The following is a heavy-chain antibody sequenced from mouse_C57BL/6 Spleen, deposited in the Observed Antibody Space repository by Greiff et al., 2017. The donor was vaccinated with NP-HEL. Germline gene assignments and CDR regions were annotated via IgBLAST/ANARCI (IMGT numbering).Heavy chain of an antibody. CDR2: INPNNGGT. CDR1: GYTFTDYN. J-gene: IGHJ4*01. Sequence: EVQLVESGPELVKPGASVKMSCKASGYTFTDYNMHWVKQSHGKSLEWIGYINPNNGGTSYNQKFKGKATLTVNKSSSTAYMELRSLTSEDSAVYYCARRDYYGSSYGYYAMDYWGQGTSVTVSS. D-gene: IGHD1-1*01. CDR3: ARRDYYGSSYGYYAMDY. V-gene: IGHV1-22*01.